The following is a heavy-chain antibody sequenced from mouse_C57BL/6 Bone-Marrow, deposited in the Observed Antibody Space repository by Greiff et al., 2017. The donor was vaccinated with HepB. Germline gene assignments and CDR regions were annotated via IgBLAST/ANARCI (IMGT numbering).Heavy chain of an antibody. V-gene: IGHV10-3*01. CDR1: GFTFNTYA. CDR2: IRSKSSNYAT. Sequence: EVQWVESGGGLVQPKGSLKLSCAASGFTFNTYAMHWVRQAPGKGLEWVARIRSKSSNYATYYADSVKDRFTISRDDSQSMLYLQMNNLKTEDTAMYYCVREGFNQAWFAYWGQGTLVTVSA. CDR3: VREGFNQAWFAY. J-gene: IGHJ3*01.